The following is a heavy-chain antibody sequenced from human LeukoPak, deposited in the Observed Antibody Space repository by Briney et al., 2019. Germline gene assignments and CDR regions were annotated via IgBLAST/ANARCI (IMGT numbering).Heavy chain of an antibody. V-gene: IGHV3-23*01. J-gene: IGHJ3*01. CDR2: IRDSGTST. CDR3: AKDPNGDYVGAFDF. D-gene: IGHD4-17*01. CDR1: GFTFSRYA. Sequence: GGSLRLSCAASGFTFSRYAMIWVRQAPGKGLEWVSAIRDSGTSTYYADSVKGRFTISRDNSKNMLYLQMNSLRAEDTAIYYCAKDPNGDYVGAFDFWGQGRMVTVSS.